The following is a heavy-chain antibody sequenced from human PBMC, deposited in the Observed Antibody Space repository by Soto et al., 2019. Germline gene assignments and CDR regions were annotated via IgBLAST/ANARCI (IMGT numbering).Heavy chain of an antibody. CDR2: ISPSSGYT. J-gene: IGHJ4*02. CDR1: GYSFTTYG. Sequence: QVPLVQSEGEMKQPGASVKVSCKASGYSFTTYGFCWVRQVPGQGLEWMGYISPSSGYTTYAPNLQDRVIMTTDSSTTTVYMEVRSLRSDDTAVYYCAREMWTRSGPQNFFDYWGQGALVTVSS. CDR3: AREMWTRSGPQNFFDY. D-gene: IGHD6-25*01. V-gene: IGHV1-18*01.